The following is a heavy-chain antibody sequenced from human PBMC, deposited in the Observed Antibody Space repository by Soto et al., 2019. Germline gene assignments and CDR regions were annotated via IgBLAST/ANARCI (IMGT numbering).Heavy chain of an antibody. CDR2: IYYSGST. J-gene: IGHJ3*02. Sequence: SETLSLTCTVSGGSISSSSYYWGWIRQPPGKGLEWIGSIYYSGSTYYNPSLKSRVTISVDTSKNQFSLKLSSVTAADTAVYYCASLVAYYDILTGYRGPHNDAFDIWGQGTMVTVSS. V-gene: IGHV4-39*01. CDR1: GGSISSSSYY. D-gene: IGHD3-9*01. CDR3: ASLVAYYDILTGYRGPHNDAFDI.